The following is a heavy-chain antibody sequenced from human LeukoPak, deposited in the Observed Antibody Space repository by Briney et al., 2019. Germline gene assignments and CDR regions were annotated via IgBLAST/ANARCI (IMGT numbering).Heavy chain of an antibody. V-gene: IGHV3-48*01. CDR2: ISSSSSTI. CDR3: ARERITKTLDAFDI. D-gene: IGHD3-10*01. J-gene: IGHJ3*02. Sequence: PGGSLRLSCAASGFTFSSYSMNWVRQAPGKGLEWVSYISSSSSTIYYADSVKGRFTISRDNSKNTLYLQMNSLRAEDTVVYYCARERITKTLDAFDIWGQGTMVTVSS. CDR1: GFTFSSYS.